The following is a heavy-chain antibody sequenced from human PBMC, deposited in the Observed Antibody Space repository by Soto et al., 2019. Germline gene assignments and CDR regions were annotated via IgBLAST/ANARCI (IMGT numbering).Heavy chain of an antibody. Sequence: GASVKVSCTASRVAFSKFIVTWVRQAPGIGLEWVGGIIPIFGTANYAQKFQGRVTITADESTSTSYMEVNNLRSEDTAVYYCAKVRYSSPMGYYYGMDVWGQGTTVTVSS. CDR3: AKVRYSSPMGYYYGMDV. D-gene: IGHD6-19*01. V-gene: IGHV1-69*13. J-gene: IGHJ6*02. CDR2: IIPIFGTA. CDR1: RVAFSKFI.